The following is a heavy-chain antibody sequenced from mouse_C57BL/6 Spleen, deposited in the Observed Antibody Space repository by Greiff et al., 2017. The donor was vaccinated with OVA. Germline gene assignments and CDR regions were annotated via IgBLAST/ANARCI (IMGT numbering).Heavy chain of an antibody. J-gene: IGHJ1*03. CDR3: ARKTTWYFDV. Sequence: QVQLQQPGAELVKPGASVKLSCKASGYTFTSYWMQWVKQRPGQGLEWIGEIDPSDRYTNYTQKFKGKATLTVDTSSSTAYMQLSSLTSEDSAVYYCARKTTWYFDVWGKGTTVTVSS. D-gene: IGHD2-1*01. CDR1: GYTFTSYW. CDR2: IDPSDRYT. V-gene: IGHV1-50*01.